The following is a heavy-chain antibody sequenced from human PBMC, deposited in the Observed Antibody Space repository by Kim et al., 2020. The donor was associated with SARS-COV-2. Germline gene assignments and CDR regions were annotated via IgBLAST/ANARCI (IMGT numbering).Heavy chain of an antibody. J-gene: IGHJ4*02. CDR3: ARGPKYSPFDY. D-gene: IGHD5-18*01. Sequence: GGSLRLSCAASGFTFSSYEMNWVRQAPGKGLEWISYILGSGTTTYYADSVRGRFTISRDNDKNSLYLQMNNLRAEDTAVYYCARGPKYSPFDYWGQGTVV. CDR2: ILGSGTTT. CDR1: GFTFSSYE. V-gene: IGHV3-48*03.